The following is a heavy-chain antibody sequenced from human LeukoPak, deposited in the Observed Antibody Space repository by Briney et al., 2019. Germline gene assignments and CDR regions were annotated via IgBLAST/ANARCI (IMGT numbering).Heavy chain of an antibody. D-gene: IGHD2-21*02. CDR2: ISDRGGST. J-gene: IGHJ4*02. V-gene: IGHV3-23*01. Sequence: GGSLRLSCAASGFSVTTYAMGWVRQAPGKGLEWVSVISDRGGSTYYADSVKGRFTISRDNSKNTLYLQMNSLRAEDTAVYYCAKDIDVVVTAILDYWGQGTLVTVSS. CDR3: AKDIDVVVTAILDY. CDR1: GFSVTTYA.